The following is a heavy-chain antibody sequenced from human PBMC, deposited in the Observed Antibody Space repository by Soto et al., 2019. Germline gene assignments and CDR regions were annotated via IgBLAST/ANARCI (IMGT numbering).Heavy chain of an antibody. CDR3: VGTGTTADF. Sequence: VQLQGSGPGLVKPSQTLSLTCTVSGASVNTGDYYWSYIRQSPGKGLEWLGYIFYSGDTYYNPSLKSRATISLNTSRNQISLTLTAATDADTAVYFCVGTGTTADFWGQGTLVTVSS. CDR2: IFYSGDT. D-gene: IGHD1-7*01. J-gene: IGHJ1*01. V-gene: IGHV4-30-4*01. CDR1: GASVNTGDYY.